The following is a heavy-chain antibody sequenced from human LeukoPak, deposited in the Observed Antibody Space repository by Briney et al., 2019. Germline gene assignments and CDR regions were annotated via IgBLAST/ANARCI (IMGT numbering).Heavy chain of an antibody. D-gene: IGHD1-14*01. CDR1: GFTFSSYA. J-gene: IGHJ4*02. V-gene: IGHV3-23*01. CDR3: AREEYNRMFFDY. Sequence: GGSLRLSCAASGFTFSSYAMSWVRQAPGKGLEWVSTISGSGGSTQYADSVKGRFTISRDNSKNTLYLQMNSLRAEDTAVYYCAREEYNRMFFDYWGQGTLVTVSS. CDR2: ISGSGGST.